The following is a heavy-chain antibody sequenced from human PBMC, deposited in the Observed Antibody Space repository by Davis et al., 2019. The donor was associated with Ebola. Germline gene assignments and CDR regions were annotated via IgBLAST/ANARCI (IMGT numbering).Heavy chain of an antibody. J-gene: IGHJ5*01. Sequence: GESLKISCAASGFLVSSHWMHWVRQTPGKGLVWISHINVHGNTTYANFVKGRFPISRDNAMNSLYLQMDNLGAGDTAVYYCARARYNAGSKPIWFDSWGQGTLVTVSS. D-gene: IGHD3-10*01. CDR1: GFLVSSHW. CDR2: INVHGNT. CDR3: ARARYNAGSKPIWFDS. V-gene: IGHV3-74*03.